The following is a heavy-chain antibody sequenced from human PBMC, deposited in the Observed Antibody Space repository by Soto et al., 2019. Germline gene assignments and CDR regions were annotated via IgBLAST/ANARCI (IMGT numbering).Heavy chain of an antibody. D-gene: IGHD5-12*01. V-gene: IGHV2-5*02. J-gene: IGHJ4*02. CDR3: AHIDPEIVTVGGHGGFDY. CDR2: IYWDDDN. Sequence: QITLKESGPTLVRPPQTLTLTCTFSGFSLTSGAGVGWIRQPPGKALEWLALIYWDDDNRYSPSLKNRLTITKDTSKNQVVLTMTNVGPVDTATYFCAHIDPEIVTVGGHGGFDYWGQGTLVTVSS. CDR1: GFSLTSGAG.